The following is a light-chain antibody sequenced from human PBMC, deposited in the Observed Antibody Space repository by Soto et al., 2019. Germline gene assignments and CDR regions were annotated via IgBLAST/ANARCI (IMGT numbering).Light chain of an antibody. CDR2: KAS. CDR3: QHYNSYSEA. Sequence: DIQMTQAPSTLSGSVGDRVTITCRASQTISSWLAWYQQKPGKAPKLLIYKASTLKSGVPSRFSGSGSGTELTLTISSLQPDDFATYYCQHYNSYSEAFVQGPKVERK. J-gene: IGKJ1*01. V-gene: IGKV1-5*03. CDR1: QTISSW.